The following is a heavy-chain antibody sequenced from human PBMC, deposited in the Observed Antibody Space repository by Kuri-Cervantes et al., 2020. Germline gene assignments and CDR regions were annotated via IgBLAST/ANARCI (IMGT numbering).Heavy chain of an antibody. CDR1: GFTLSSYG. V-gene: IGHV3-33*01. CDR3: ASAWGGAKGNDVALGFDP. J-gene: IGHJ5*02. D-gene: IGHD1-1*01. CDR2: IWYDGSNK. Sequence: GGSLRLSCAASGFTLSSYGMHWVRQAPGKGLEWVAVIWYDGSNKYYADSVKGRFTISRDNSKNTLYLQMNSLRAEDTAVYYCASAWGGAKGNDVALGFDPWGQGTLVTVSS.